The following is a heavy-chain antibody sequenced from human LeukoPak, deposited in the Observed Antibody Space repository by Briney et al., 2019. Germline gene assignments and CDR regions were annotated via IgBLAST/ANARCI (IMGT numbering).Heavy chain of an antibody. D-gene: IGHD1-1*01. CDR2: VSYGGRT. CDR1: GASISNYY. J-gene: IGHJ4*02. CDR3: ARHERGAENLDY. Sequence: PSKTLSLTCTVSGASISNYYWSWIRQPPGKGLECIGYVSYGGRTNHNPSLKSRVTISADTSKNQFSLKLTSVTAADTAVYYCARHERGAENLDYWGLGTLVTVSS. V-gene: IGHV4-59*08.